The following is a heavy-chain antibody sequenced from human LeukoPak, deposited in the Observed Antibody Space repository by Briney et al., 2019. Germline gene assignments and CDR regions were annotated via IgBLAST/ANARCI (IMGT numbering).Heavy chain of an antibody. CDR2: IYYSGST. CDR3: ARRDGYYGGFDY. V-gene: IGHV4-59*01. Sequence: SETLSLTCTVSGGSISSYYWSWIRQPPGKGLEWIGYIYYSGSTNYNPSLKSRVTISVDTSKNQFSLKLSFVTAADTAVYYCARRDGYYGGFDYWGQGTLVTVSS. J-gene: IGHJ4*02. D-gene: IGHD5-24*01. CDR1: GGSISSYY.